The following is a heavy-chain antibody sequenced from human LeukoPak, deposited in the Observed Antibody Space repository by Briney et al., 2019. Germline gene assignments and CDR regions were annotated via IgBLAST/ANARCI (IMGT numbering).Heavy chain of an antibody. Sequence: PGGSLRLSCAASGFTVNSNYMTWVRQAPGRGLEWVSAITGSGAFTDYADSVKGRFTISRDNSKNTLYLQMNSLRAEDTAVYYCAKRSAESSGYFDYWGQGTLVTVSS. D-gene: IGHD6-19*01. CDR3: AKRSAESSGYFDY. J-gene: IGHJ4*02. V-gene: IGHV3-23*01. CDR2: ITGSGAFT. CDR1: GFTVNSNY.